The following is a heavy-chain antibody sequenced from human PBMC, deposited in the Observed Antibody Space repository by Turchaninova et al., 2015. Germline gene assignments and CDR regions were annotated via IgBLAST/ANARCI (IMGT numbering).Heavy chain of an antibody. D-gene: IGHD2-15*01. CDR2: IKHSGST. Sequence: QVQLQQWGAGLLKPSETLSLTCAVYGGSFSCYYWGWILQPPGKGLEVIGEIKHSGSTNYNPSLKSRVTISVDTSKNQFSLKLSSVTAADTAVYYCAGSDIVVVVAAGVHENYFDYWGQGTLVTVSS. J-gene: IGHJ4*02. CDR1: GGSFSCYY. V-gene: IGHV4-34*01. CDR3: AGSDIVVVVAAGVHENYFDY.